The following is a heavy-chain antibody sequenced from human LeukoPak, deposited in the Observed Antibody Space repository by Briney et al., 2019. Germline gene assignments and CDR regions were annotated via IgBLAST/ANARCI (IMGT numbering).Heavy chain of an antibody. D-gene: IGHD7-27*01. CDR1: GFSLSNYW. CDR3: ARGVWAPFDS. CDR2: IKQDGSEK. Sequence: GGSLRLSCAVSGFSLSNYWMNWVRQAPGKGLEWVANIKQDGSEKNYVDSVKGRFTISRGNAKNSLILQMNSLRDEDTAVYYCARGVWAPFDSWGQGTLVSVSS. V-gene: IGHV3-7*01. J-gene: IGHJ4*02.